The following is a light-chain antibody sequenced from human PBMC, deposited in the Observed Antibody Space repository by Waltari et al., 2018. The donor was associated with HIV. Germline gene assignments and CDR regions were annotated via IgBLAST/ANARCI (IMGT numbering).Light chain of an antibody. CDR2: GAS. V-gene: IGKV3-20*01. J-gene: IGKJ2*01. Sequence: EIVLTQSPGTLSLSPGERATLSCRASQSVSSSYLAWYQQKPGQAPRLLIYGASSRATGIPDRFSGSGSGTDFTLTISRLEPEDFAVFYCHQYASSPQTFGQGTKLEI. CDR1: QSVSSSY. CDR3: HQYASSPQT.